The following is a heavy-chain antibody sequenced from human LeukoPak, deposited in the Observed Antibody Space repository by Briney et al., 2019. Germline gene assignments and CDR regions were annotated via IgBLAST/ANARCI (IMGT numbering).Heavy chain of an antibody. CDR1: GFTFSNYN. CDR2: ISTSGRAI. D-gene: IGHD4-17*01. Sequence: PGGSLRLSCAASGFTFSNYNMNWVRQAPGKGLEWVSYISTSGRAIFYADSVKGRFTISRDNAKNSLFLQMDSLRAEDTAVYYCARDLSTVLDGDYDAFDIWGQGTTVTVS. V-gene: IGHV3-48*01. J-gene: IGHJ3*02. CDR3: ARDLSTVLDGDYDAFDI.